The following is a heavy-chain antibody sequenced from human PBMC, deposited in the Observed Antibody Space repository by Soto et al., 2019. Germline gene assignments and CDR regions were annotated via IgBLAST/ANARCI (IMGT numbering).Heavy chain of an antibody. CDR3: TTDRLEGELYYDYVWGSHADDY. Sequence: GGSLRLSCAASGFTFSNAWMNWVRQAPGKGLEWVGRIKSKTDGGTTDYAAPVKGRFTISRDDSKNTLYLQMNSLKTEETAVYYCTTDRLEGELYYDYVWGSHADDYWGQGTLVTVSS. D-gene: IGHD3-16*01. J-gene: IGHJ4*02. CDR1: GFTFSNAW. V-gene: IGHV3-15*07. CDR2: IKSKTDGGTT.